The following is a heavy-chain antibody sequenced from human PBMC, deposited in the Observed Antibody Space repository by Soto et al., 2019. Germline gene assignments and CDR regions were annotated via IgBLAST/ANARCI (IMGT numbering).Heavy chain of an antibody. CDR3: ARVNRGAFDY. V-gene: IGHV4-59*01. J-gene: IGHJ4*02. CDR2: IFYTGST. Sequence: QVQLQESGPGLVKPSETLSLTCTVSGGSIRDYYWVWIRQPPGKGLEWIGSIFYTGSTDYNPSLTSRVSISLAASKNQFSLNLGSVTAAETAVYYCARVNRGAFDYWCQGALVTVSS. CDR1: GGSIRDYY.